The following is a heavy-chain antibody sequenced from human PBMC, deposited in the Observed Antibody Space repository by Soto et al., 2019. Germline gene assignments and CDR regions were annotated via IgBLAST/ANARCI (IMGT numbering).Heavy chain of an antibody. V-gene: IGHV1-69*01. CDR2: IIPLFNTT. Sequence: QVQLVQSGAEVKKPGSSVKVSCKAAGGSFASYAITWLRQAPGQGLEWMGGIIPLFNTTTYAQKFQDRVTITADEATNTAYMQLSSLRSEDTAGYYCAREYSYGSGTDFDYWGQGTLVIVSS. J-gene: IGHJ4*02. D-gene: IGHD3-10*01. CDR3: AREYSYGSGTDFDY. CDR1: GGSFASYA.